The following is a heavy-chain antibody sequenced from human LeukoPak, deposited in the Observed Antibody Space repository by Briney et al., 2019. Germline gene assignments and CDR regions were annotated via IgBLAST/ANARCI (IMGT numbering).Heavy chain of an antibody. J-gene: IGHJ4*02. Sequence: PGGSLRLSCAVSGFTFSRYSMSWVRQAPGKGLEWVSGISHLAAWADYADSVKGRFTISRDNSKNTLYLQMNSLRAEDTAVYYCAKPALLEWLLYDYWGQGALVTVSS. V-gene: IGHV3-23*01. CDR3: AKPALLEWLLYDY. CDR2: ISHLAAWA. D-gene: IGHD3-3*01. CDR1: GFTFSRYS.